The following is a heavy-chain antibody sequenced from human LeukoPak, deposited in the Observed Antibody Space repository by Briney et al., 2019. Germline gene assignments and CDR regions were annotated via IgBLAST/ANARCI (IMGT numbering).Heavy chain of an antibody. Sequence: SETLSLTCTVSGYSISSGYYWGWIRQPPGKGLEWIGSIYHSGSTYYNPSLKSRVTISVDTSKNQFSLKLSSVTAADTAVYYCARDWSADYYDSSGRYWFDPWGQGTLVTVSS. CDR2: IYHSGST. V-gene: IGHV4-38-2*02. CDR3: ARDWSADYYDSSGRYWFDP. J-gene: IGHJ5*02. CDR1: GYSISSGYY. D-gene: IGHD3-22*01.